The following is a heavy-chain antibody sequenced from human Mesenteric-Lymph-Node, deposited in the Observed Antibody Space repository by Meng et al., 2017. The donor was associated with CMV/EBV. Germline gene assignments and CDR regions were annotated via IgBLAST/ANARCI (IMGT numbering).Heavy chain of an antibody. CDR3: TTGYNTISDAFDI. D-gene: IGHD3-3*01. CDR2: IKSKTDGGTT. J-gene: IGHJ3*02. Sequence: GESLKISCVASGFTFIGAWMSWVRQAPGRGLEWVGRIKSKTDGGTTDYAAPVKGRFTISREDSKDTVYLQMNSLKTEDTAVYYCTTGYNTISDAFDIWGQGTVVT. CDR1: GFTFIGAW. V-gene: IGHV3-15*01.